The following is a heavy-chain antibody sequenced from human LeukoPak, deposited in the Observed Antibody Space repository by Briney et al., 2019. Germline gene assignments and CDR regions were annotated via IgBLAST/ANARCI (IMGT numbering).Heavy chain of an antibody. V-gene: IGHV3-30-3*01. CDR2: ISYDASSK. CDR1: GFTFSSYA. D-gene: IGHD5-24*01. Sequence: PGESLRLSCAASGFTFSSYAMHWVRQAPGKGLEGGAVISYDASSKYYTDSVKGRFTISRDNSKNTLYLQMNTLRADDTAVYFCARDLMATIYYYYGMDVWGRGTTVTVSS. CDR3: ARDLMATIYYYYGMDV. J-gene: IGHJ6*02.